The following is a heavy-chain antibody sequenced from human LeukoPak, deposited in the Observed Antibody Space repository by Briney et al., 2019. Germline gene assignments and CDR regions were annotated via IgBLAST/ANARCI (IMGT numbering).Heavy chain of an antibody. CDR1: GFTFSDNY. CDR3: ARGMRYYYGSGSYYHNPLGYYMDV. D-gene: IGHD3-10*01. J-gene: IGHJ6*03. V-gene: IGHV3-11*04. Sequence: GGSLRLSCAASGFTFSDNYMTWVRQAPGKGLEWLSYISGNGGVIQYADSVKGRFTISRDNSKNTLYLQMGSLRAEDMAVYYCARGMRYYYGSGSYYHNPLGYYMDVWGKGTTVTISS. CDR2: ISGNGGVI.